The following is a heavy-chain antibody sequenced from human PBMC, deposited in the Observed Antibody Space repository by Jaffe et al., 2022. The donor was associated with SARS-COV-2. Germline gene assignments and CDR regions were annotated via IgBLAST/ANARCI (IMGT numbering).Heavy chain of an antibody. Sequence: QVQLVQSGSELKKPGASVKVSCKASGYTFSSHAMNWVRQAPGQGLEWMGWINTNTGNPAYAQGFTGRFVFSLDTSVSTAYLQISTLRAEDTAMYYCAREGAAAGTGIDYWGQGTLVTVSS. J-gene: IGHJ4*02. V-gene: IGHV7-4-1*02. CDR2: INTNTGNP. CDR1: GYTFSSHA. CDR3: AREGAAAGTGIDY. D-gene: IGHD6-13*01.